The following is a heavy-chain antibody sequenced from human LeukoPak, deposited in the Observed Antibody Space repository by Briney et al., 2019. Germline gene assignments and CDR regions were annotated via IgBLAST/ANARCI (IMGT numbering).Heavy chain of an antibody. V-gene: IGHV1-46*01. J-gene: IGHJ4*02. CDR1: GYTFTSYY. D-gene: IGHD3-22*01. CDR3: AREGVVRAHFDY. Sequence: APVKVSCKASGYTFTSYYMHWVRQAPGQGLEWMGIINPSGGSTSYAQKFQGRVTMTRDTSTSTVYMELSSLRSEDTAVYYCAREGVVRAHFDYWGQGTLVTVSS. CDR2: INPSGGST.